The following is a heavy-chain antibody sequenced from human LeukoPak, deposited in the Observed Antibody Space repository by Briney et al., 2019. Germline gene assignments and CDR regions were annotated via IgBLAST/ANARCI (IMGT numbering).Heavy chain of an antibody. CDR1: GFTVSSNY. D-gene: IGHD6-19*01. J-gene: IGHJ4*02. Sequence: GGSLRLSCAASGFTVSSNYMSWVRQAPGQGLEWVSVIYSGGSTYYADSAKGRFTISRDNSTNTLYLQMNSLTAEDTAVYYCARDAYSSGWYSDYWGQGTLVTVSS. CDR3: ARDAYSSGWYSDY. V-gene: IGHV3-53*01. CDR2: IYSGGST.